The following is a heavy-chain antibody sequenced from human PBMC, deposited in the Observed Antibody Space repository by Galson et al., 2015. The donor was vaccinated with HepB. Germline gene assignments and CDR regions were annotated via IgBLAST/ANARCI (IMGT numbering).Heavy chain of an antibody. CDR3: SGELDNREDYYDSGDY. CDR2: ISYDGGYK. V-gene: IGHV3-30*03. CDR1: GLNFSSYA. Sequence: SLRLSCAASGLNFSSYAMHWVRQAPGKGLEWVAVISYDGGYKYYTDSVKGRFTISRDNSKSTLFLQMSSLRVEDTAVYYCSGELDNREDYYDSGDYWGQGTLVTVSS. J-gene: IGHJ4*02. D-gene: IGHD3-10*01.